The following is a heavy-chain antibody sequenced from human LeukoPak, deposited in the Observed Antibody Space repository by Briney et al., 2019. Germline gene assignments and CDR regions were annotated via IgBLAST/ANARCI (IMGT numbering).Heavy chain of an antibody. CDR3: ASAWFGELYNWFDP. D-gene: IGHD3-10*01. CDR1: GFTFSSYS. Sequence: PGGSLRLSCAASGFTFSSYSMSWVRQAPGKGLEWVANIKQDGSEKYYVDSVKGRFTISRDNAKNSLYLQMNSLRAEDTAVYYCASAWFGELYNWFDPWGQGTLVTVSS. V-gene: IGHV3-7*03. CDR2: IKQDGSEK. J-gene: IGHJ5*02.